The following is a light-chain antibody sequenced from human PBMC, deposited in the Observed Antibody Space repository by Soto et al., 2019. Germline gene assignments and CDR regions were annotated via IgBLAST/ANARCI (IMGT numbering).Light chain of an antibody. V-gene: IGKV1-5*03. CDR1: QSIGSS. J-gene: IGKJ1*01. CDR3: QHYNMYSGWT. Sequence: DIQMTQSPSTLSASVGDRVIITCRARQSIGSSLAWYQQKQGKAPKLLIYEASSLEGGVPSRFSGSGSGTDFTLTISSLQPDDFTTYFCQHYNMYSGWTVGQGTKVDIK. CDR2: EAS.